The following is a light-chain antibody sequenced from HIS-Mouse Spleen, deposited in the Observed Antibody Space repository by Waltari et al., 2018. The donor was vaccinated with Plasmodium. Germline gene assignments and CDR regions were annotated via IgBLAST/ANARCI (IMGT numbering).Light chain of an antibody. CDR3: SSYAGSNNLV. V-gene: IGLV2-8*01. J-gene: IGLJ2*01. Sequence: QSALTQPPSASGSPGLSVTISCTGTSRDVGGYNYVSWYQQHPGKAPKLMIYEVSKRPSGVPDRFSGSKSGNTASLTVSGLQAEDEADYYCSSYAGSNNLVFGGGTKLTVL. CDR1: SRDVGGYNY. CDR2: EVS.